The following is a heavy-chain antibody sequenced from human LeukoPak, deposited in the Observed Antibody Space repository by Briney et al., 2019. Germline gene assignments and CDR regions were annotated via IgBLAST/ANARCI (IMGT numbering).Heavy chain of an antibody. D-gene: IGHD6-6*01. Sequence: ASVKVSCKVSGYTLTELSMHWVRQAPGKGLEWMGGFDPEDGETIYAQKFQGRVTMTEDTSTDTAYMELSSLRSEDTAVYYCARDLAARPRGYDAFDIWGQGTMVTVSS. V-gene: IGHV1-24*01. J-gene: IGHJ3*02. CDR2: FDPEDGET. CDR3: ARDLAARPRGYDAFDI. CDR1: GYTLTELS.